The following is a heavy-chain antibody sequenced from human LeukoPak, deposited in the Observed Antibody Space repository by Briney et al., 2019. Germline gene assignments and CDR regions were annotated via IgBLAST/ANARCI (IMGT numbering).Heavy chain of an antibody. CDR1: GFTFGSYA. CDR3: AKGLSYSDIVVVSGY. D-gene: IGHD2-2*01. CDR2: ISGSGGST. J-gene: IGHJ4*02. V-gene: IGHV3-23*01. Sequence: PGGSLRLSCAASGFTFGSYAMSWVRQAPGKGLEWVSAISGSGGSTYYADSVKGRFTISRDNSKNTLYLQMNSLRAEDTAVYYCAKGLSYSDIVVVSGYWGQGTLVTVSS.